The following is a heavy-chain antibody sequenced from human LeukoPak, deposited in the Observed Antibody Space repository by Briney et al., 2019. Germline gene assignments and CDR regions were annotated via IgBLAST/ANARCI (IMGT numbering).Heavy chain of an antibody. CDR1: GGSFSGYY. J-gene: IGHJ3*02. D-gene: IGHD6-6*01. CDR3: ARRYASSSSSNAFDI. CDR2: INHSGST. Sequence: SETLSLTCAVYGGSFSGYYWSWIRQPPGKGLEWIGEINHSGSTNYNPSLKSRVTISVDTSKNQFSLKLSSVTAADTAVYYCARRYASSSSSNAFDIWGQGTMVTASS. V-gene: IGHV4-34*01.